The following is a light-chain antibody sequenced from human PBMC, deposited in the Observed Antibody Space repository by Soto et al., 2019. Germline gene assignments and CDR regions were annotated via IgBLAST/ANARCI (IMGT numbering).Light chain of an antibody. V-gene: IGKV1-39*01. J-gene: IGKJ1*01. CDR1: QSISSY. CDR3: QQSYRTSWK. CDR2: AAS. Sequence: AAVAETFTNNCRASQSISSYLNWYQQKPGKAPKLLIYAASSLQSGVPSRFSGIGSGTDISLTISVLPLDEFATYDRQQSYRTSWKFGQGTKVDIK.